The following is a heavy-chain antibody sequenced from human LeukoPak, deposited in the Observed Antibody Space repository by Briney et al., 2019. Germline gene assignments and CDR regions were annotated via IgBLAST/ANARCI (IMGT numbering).Heavy chain of an antibody. CDR1: GVTFSRYA. CDR3: AKALGYCSSTSCYNWFDP. V-gene: IGHV3-23*01. Sequence: PGGSLRLSCAASGVTFSRYAMSWVRQAPGKGLEWVSAISESGTGTYYADSVKGRFTISRDNSKNTLSLQMNSLRAEDTAVYYCAKALGYCSSTSCYNWFDPWGQGTLVTVSS. CDR2: ISESGTGT. J-gene: IGHJ5*02. D-gene: IGHD2-2*01.